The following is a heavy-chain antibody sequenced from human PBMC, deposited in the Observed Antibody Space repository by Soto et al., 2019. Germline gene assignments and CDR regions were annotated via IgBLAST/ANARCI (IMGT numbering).Heavy chain of an antibody. V-gene: IGHV3-30-3*01. D-gene: IGHD3-10*01. CDR1: GFTFSSYA. Sequence: SLRLSCAASGFTFSSYAMHWVRQAPGKVLEWVAVISYDGSNKYYADSVKGRFTISRDNSKNTLYLQMNSLRAEDTAVYYCARDGYYGSGSYFNYWGQGTLVTVSS. CDR2: ISYDGSNK. J-gene: IGHJ4*02. CDR3: ARDGYYGSGSYFNY.